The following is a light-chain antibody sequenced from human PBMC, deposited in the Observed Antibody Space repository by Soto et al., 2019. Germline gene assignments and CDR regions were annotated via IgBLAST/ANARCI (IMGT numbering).Light chain of an antibody. CDR2: EVS. CDR1: SSDVGGYNY. V-gene: IGLV2-14*01. J-gene: IGLJ3*02. Sequence: QSALTQPASVSGSPGPSITISCTGTSSDVGGYNYVSWYQQHPGKAPKLMIYEVSNRPSGVSNRFSGSKSGNTASLTISGLQAEDEADYYCSSYRDSSTRVFGGGTKLTVL. CDR3: SSYRDSSTRV.